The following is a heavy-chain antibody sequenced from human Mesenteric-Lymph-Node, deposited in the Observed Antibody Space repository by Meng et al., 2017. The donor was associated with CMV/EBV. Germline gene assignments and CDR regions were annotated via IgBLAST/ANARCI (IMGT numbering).Heavy chain of an antibody. J-gene: IGHJ6*02. D-gene: IGHD2-2*02. CDR1: GGTFSSYA. CDR2: MNPNSGNT. V-gene: IGHV1-8*02. CDR3: ARESCSSTSCYIPYYSYGMDV. Sequence: ASVKVSCKASGGTFSSYAISWVRQAPGQGLEWMGWMNPNSGNTGYAQKFQGRVTMTRNTSISTAYMELSSLRSEDTAVYYCARESCSSTSCYIPYYSYGMDVWGQGTTVTVSS.